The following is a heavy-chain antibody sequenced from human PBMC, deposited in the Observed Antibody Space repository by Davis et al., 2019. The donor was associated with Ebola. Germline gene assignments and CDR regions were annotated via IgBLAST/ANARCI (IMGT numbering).Heavy chain of an antibody. Sequence: GGSLRLSCAASGFTFSSYGMHWVRQAPGKGLEWVAVISYDGSNKYYADSVKGRFTISRDNSKNTLYLQMNSLRAEDTAVYYCAKDRGSVSIAALFDYWGQGTLVTVSS. CDR3: AKDRGSVSIAALFDY. CDR2: ISYDGSNK. J-gene: IGHJ4*02. D-gene: IGHD6-6*01. V-gene: IGHV3-30*18. CDR1: GFTFSSYG.